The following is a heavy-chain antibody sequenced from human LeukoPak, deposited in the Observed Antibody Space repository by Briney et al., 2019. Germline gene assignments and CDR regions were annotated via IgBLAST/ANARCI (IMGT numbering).Heavy chain of an antibody. J-gene: IGHJ5*02. Sequence: SETLSLTCAVYGGSFSGYYWSWMRQPPGKGLEWIGEINHSGSTNYNPSLKSRVTISVDTSKNQFSLKLSSVTAADTAVYYCARLGYCSSTSCYLDLWEFDPWGQGTLVTVSS. CDR3: ARLGYCSSTSCYLDLWEFDP. CDR2: INHSGST. V-gene: IGHV4-34*01. CDR1: GGSFSGYY. D-gene: IGHD2-2*01.